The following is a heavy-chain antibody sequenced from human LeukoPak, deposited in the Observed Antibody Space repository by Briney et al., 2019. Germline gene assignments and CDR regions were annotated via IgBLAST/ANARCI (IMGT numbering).Heavy chain of an antibody. V-gene: IGHV1-24*01. J-gene: IGHJ4*02. D-gene: IGHD3-10*01. CDR3: ATDLMVRGVIITVG. Sequence: GASVKVSCKVSGYTLTELSMHWVRQAPGKGLEWMGGFDPEDGETIYAQKFQGRVTMTEDTSTDTAYMELSSLRSEDTAVYYCATDLMVRGVIITVGWGQGTLVTVSP. CDR2: FDPEDGET. CDR1: GYTLTELS.